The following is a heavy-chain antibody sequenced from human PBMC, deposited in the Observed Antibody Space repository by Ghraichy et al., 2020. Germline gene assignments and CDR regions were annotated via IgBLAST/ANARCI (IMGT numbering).Heavy chain of an antibody. CDR1: GFTFSSYA. J-gene: IGHJ4*02. D-gene: IGHD3-3*01. CDR2: ISYDGSNK. CDR3: ARHENYDFWSGTNFDY. V-gene: IGHV3-30*04. Sequence: LSLTCAASGFTFSSYAMHWVRQAPGKGLEWVAVISYDGSNKYYADSVKGRFTISRDNSKNTLYLQMNSLRAEDTAVYYCARHENYDFWSGTNFDYWGQGTLVTVSS.